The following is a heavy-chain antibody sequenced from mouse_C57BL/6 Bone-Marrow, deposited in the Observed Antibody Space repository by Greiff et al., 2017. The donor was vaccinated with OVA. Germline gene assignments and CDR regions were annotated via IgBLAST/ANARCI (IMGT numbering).Heavy chain of an antibody. Sequence: VHVKQSGPELVKPGASVKISCKASGYSFTGYYMHWVKQSSEKSLEWIGEINPSTGGTSYNQKFKGKATLTVDKSSSTAYMQLKSLTSEDSAVYYCARLAPPRYFDVWGTGTTVTVSS. CDR3: ARLAPPRYFDV. CDR2: INPSTGGT. CDR1: GYSFTGYY. V-gene: IGHV1-43*01. D-gene: IGHD6-1*01. J-gene: IGHJ1*03.